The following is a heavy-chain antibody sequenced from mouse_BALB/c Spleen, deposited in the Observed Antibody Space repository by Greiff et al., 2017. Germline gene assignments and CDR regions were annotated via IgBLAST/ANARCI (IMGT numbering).Heavy chain of an antibody. CDR2: IYPSDSYT. CDR1: GYTFTSYW. CDR3: TREGYAMDY. V-gene: IGHV1-69*02. Sequence: VQLQQPGAELVRPGASVKLSCKASGYTFTSYWINWVKQRPGQGLEWIGNIYPSDSYTNYNQKFKDKATLTVDKSSSTAYMQLSSPTSEDSAVYYCTREGYAMDYWGQGTSVTGSS. J-gene: IGHJ4*01.